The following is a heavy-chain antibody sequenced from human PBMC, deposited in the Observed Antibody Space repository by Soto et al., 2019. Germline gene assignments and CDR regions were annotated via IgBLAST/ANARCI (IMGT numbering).Heavy chain of an antibody. CDR3: ARGDSRYDSSGYYPRGFDP. CDR2: IYYSGST. Sequence: QVQLQESGPGLVKPSETLSLTCTVSGGSISSYYWSWIRQPPGKGLEWIGYIYYSGSTNYNPSLKSRVTISVDTSKNQFALKLSSVTAADTAVYYCARGDSRYDSSGYYPRGFDPWGQGTLVTVSS. CDR1: GGSISSYY. V-gene: IGHV4-59*01. J-gene: IGHJ5*02. D-gene: IGHD3-22*01.